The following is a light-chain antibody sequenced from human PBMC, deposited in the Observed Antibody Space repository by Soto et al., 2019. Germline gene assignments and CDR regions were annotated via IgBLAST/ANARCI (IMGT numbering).Light chain of an antibody. Sequence: EIVLTQSPGTLSLSPGERATLSCRASQSVSSSYLAWYQQKPGQAPRLLIYDASSRATGIPDRFRGSGSGTDFTLTINRLEPEDFAGYYCQQYGNSVYTFGQGTKLEFK. CDR2: DAS. CDR3: QQYGNSVYT. J-gene: IGKJ2*01. V-gene: IGKV3-20*01. CDR1: QSVSSSY.